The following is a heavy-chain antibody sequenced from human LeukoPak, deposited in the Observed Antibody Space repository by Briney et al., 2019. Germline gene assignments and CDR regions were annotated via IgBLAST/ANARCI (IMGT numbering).Heavy chain of an antibody. CDR1: GFTVSGNY. Sequence: GGSLRLSCAASGFTVSGNYMSWVRQAPGKGLGWVSVIYSSDNTYYIDSVKGRFTISRDNSKNTLYLQMNSLRAEDTAVYYCAGRRVLDASFDYWGQGTLVTVSS. CDR3: AGRRVLDASFDY. J-gene: IGHJ4*02. D-gene: IGHD3-16*01. V-gene: IGHV3-66*02. CDR2: IYSSDNT.